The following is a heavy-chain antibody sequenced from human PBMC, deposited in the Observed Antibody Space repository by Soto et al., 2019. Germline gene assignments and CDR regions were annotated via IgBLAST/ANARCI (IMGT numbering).Heavy chain of an antibody. CDR1: GGSIISCYYY. Sequence: SETLSLTCYVSGGSIISCYYYWGWIRQPPGKGLEWIGNIYYCGNTYYNPSLKSRLIISIVTSKNQFSLKGGAVTAAVTAVYYCAGPALYGKDVWGHGTTVTV. CDR3: AGPALYGKDV. CDR2: IYYCGNT. V-gene: IGHV4-30-4*01. J-gene: IGHJ6*01.